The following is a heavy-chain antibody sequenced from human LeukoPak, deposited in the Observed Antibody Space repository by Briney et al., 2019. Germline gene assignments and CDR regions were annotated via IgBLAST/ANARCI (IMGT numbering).Heavy chain of an antibody. V-gene: IGHV3-7*04. Sequence: PGGSLRLSCAASGFTFRRHWMSWVRQAPGKGLEWVANIKQDGSEKYYVDSVRGRFTISRDSAKNSLNLQMNSLRAEDTAVYYCARDTDSGYDYWGQGTLVTVSS. CDR3: ARDTDSGYDY. CDR2: IKQDGSEK. CDR1: GFTFRRHW. D-gene: IGHD5-12*01. J-gene: IGHJ4*02.